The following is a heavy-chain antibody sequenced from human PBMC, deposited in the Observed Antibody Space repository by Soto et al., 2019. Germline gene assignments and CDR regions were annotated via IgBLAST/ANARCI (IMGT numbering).Heavy chain of an antibody. J-gene: IGHJ4*02. V-gene: IGHV3-23*01. CDR3: VKGSSAYYYGSGSYSGLDY. CDR1: GFTFSSYA. CDR2: ISGSGENT. Sequence: PGGSLRLSCAASGFTFSSYAMSWVRQAPGKGLVWVSVISGSGENTYYADYVKGRFTISRDNSKNTLYLQMSSLRAEDTAVYYCVKGSSAYYYGSGSYSGLDYWGQGTPVTVSS. D-gene: IGHD3-10*01.